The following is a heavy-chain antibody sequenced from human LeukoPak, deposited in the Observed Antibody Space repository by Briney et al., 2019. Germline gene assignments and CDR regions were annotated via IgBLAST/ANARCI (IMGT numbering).Heavy chain of an antibody. CDR2: ISAYNGNT. D-gene: IGHD3-10*01. CDR3: ARVNMVRGVIITPRWFDP. V-gene: IGHV1-18*01. Sequence: ASVKVSCKASRGTLSSYAISWVRQAPGQGLEWMGWISAYNGNTNYAQKVQGRVTMTTDTSTSTAYMELRSLRYDDTAVYYCARVNMVRGVIITPRWFDPWGQGTLVTVSS. J-gene: IGHJ5*02. CDR1: RGTLSSYA.